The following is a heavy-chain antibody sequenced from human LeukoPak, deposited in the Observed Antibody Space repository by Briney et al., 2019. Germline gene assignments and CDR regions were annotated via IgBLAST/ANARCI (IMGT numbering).Heavy chain of an antibody. CDR1: GFTFSDYY. CDR3: ASLADYGDSNGGFDY. J-gene: IGHJ4*02. D-gene: IGHD4-17*01. CDR2: ISSSGSTI. V-gene: IGHV3-11*04. Sequence: GGSLRLSCAASGFTFSDYYMSWIRQAPGKGLEWVSYISSSGSTIYYADSVKGRFTISRDNAKNSLYLQMNSLRAEDTAVYYCASLADYGDSNGGFDYWGQGTLVTVSS.